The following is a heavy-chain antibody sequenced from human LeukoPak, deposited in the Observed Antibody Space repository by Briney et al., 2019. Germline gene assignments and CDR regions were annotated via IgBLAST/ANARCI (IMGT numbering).Heavy chain of an antibody. J-gene: IGHJ4*02. D-gene: IGHD5-12*01. Sequence: GGSLRLSCAASGFNFIDYSMNWVRQAPGKGLEWISYIGISSGNTKYADSVKGRFTISRDKARNSLYLQMNSLRVEDTAVYYCARDRGGYTRFDYWGQGILVTVSS. CDR3: ARDRGGYTRFDY. CDR1: GFNFIDYS. V-gene: IGHV3-48*01. CDR2: IGISSGNT.